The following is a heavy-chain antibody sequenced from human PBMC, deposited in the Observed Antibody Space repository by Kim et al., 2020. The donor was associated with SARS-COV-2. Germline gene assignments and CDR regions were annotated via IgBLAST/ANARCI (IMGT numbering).Heavy chain of an antibody. CDR3: ARDSTHPNYYDSRPLGMDV. CDR1: GGTFSSYA. Sequence: SVKVSCKASGGTFSSYAISWVRQASGQGLEWMGGIIPIFGTANYAQKFQGRVTITADESTSTAYMELSSLRSEDTAVYYCARDSTHPNYYDSRPLGMDVWGQGTTVTVSS. D-gene: IGHD3-22*01. J-gene: IGHJ6*02. CDR2: IIPIFGTA. V-gene: IGHV1-69*13.